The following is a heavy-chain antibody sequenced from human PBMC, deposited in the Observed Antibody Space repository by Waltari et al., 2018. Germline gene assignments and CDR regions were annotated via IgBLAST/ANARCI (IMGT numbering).Heavy chain of an antibody. CDR3: ARGTPAGAAAGTNWFDP. CDR1: GFTFSSYG. Sequence: QVQLVESGGGVVQPGGSLRLSCAASGFTFSSYGMHWVRQAPGKGLEWVAFIRYDGSNKYYADSVKGRFTISRDNAKNSLYLQMNSLRAEDTAVYYCARGTPAGAAAGTNWFDPWGQGTLVIVSS. J-gene: IGHJ5*02. V-gene: IGHV3-30*02. D-gene: IGHD6-13*01. CDR2: IRYDGSNK.